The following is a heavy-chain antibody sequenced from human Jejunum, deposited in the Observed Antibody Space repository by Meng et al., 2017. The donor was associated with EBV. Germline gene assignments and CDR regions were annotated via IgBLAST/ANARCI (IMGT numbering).Heavy chain of an antibody. D-gene: IGHD2-8*02. Sequence: QVRLQRWGAVLLRPTETLSLTCAVYGGSFSGYYWSWVRQPPGRGLEYIGEVHFSGITNYTPSLKSRVTMSVDASKNQFSLRLTSVTAADTAVYYCARRTGDYVVGYWGQGTLVTVSS. V-gene: IGHV4-34*02. CDR1: GGSFSGYY. CDR2: VHFSGIT. J-gene: IGHJ4*02. CDR3: ARRTGDYVVGY.